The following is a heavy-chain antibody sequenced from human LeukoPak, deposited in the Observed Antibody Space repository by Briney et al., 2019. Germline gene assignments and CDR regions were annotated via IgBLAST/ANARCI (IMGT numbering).Heavy chain of an antibody. CDR2: IRGSGGST. J-gene: IGHJ6*02. CDR3: AKAVIAAAVSYYYYYGMDV. V-gene: IGHV3-23*01. CDR1: GFTFSSYA. Sequence: GGSLRLSCAASGFTFSSYAMSWVRQAPGKGLEWVSAIRGSGGSTYYADSVKGRFTISRDNSKNTLYLQMNSLRAEDTAVYYCAKAVIAAAVSYYYYYGMDVWGQGTTVTVSS. D-gene: IGHD6-13*01.